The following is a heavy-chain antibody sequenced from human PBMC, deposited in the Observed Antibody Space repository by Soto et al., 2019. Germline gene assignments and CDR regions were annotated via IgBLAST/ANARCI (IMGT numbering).Heavy chain of an antibody. J-gene: IGHJ4*02. CDR2: IFPDSNT. CDR1: GYKFIMHW. V-gene: IGHV5-51*01. D-gene: IGHD6-6*01. Sequence: PGESLKISCQASGYKFIMHWIGWVRQQPGKGLEWMGLIFPDSNTRYNPSFQGQVTISVDKSISTAYLQWNSLKASDTAMYFCARPHSFSSSSGHWGQGTQVTVSS. CDR3: ARPHSFSSSSGH.